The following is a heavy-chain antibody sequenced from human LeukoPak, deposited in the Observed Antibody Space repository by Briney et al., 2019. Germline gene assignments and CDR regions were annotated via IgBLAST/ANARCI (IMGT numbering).Heavy chain of an antibody. J-gene: IGHJ6*02. D-gene: IGHD2-15*01. CDR2: INHSGST. CDR3: ARVTRSDEDIVVVVAARSDYYYYGMDV. Sequence: SETLSLTCAVYGGSFSGYYWIWIRQPPGKGLECIGEINHSGSTNYNPSLTSRVTISVDTSKNQFSLKLSSVTAADTAVYYCARVTRSDEDIVVVVAARSDYYYYGMDVWGQGTTVTVSS. CDR1: GGSFSGYY. V-gene: IGHV4-34*01.